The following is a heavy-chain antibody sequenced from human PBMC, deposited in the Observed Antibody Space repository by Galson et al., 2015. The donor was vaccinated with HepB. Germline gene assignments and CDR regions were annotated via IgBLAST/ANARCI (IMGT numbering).Heavy chain of an antibody. CDR3: AKVAILGVTPHYFDY. CDR1: GFIFTRYA. V-gene: IGHV3-23*01. D-gene: IGHD2-21*02. Sequence: SLRLSCAASGFIFTRYAISWVRQAPGKGLEWVSSIGGSRASTYYADSVKGRFTFSRDNSKNTVYLRMNSLRVEDTAVYYCAKVAILGVTPHYFDYWGQGTRVTVSS. CDR2: IGGSRAST. J-gene: IGHJ4*02.